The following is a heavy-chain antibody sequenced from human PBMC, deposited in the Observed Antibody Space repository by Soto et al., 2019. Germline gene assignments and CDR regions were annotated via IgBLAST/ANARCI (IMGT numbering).Heavy chain of an antibody. CDR2: INPNNGDT. CDR3: AREFSRALDY. J-gene: IGHJ4*02. Sequence: GASVKVSCKASGDTLTNSYLHWVRQAPGQGLEWLGWINPNNGDTNYAQKFRGRVTMTRDNANNTLYLQMNSLRAEDTAVYYCAREFSRALDYWGQGTLVTVSS. V-gene: IGHV1-2*02. CDR1: GDTLTNSY.